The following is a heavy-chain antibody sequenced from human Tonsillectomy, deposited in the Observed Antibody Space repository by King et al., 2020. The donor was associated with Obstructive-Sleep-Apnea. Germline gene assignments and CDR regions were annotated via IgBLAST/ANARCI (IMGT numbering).Heavy chain of an antibody. Sequence: VQLQESGPGLVKPSQTLSLNCTVSGASISSGGYYWSWIRQHPGKGLEWIGYIFYSGTTYYIPSLKSRLTISLDTSKNQFSLKLSSVTAADTAVYYCARGRKYYDSSDYYGEGIDPWGQGTLVTVSS. CDR3: ARGRKYYDSSDYYGEGIDP. V-gene: IGHV4-31*03. CDR2: IFYSGTT. D-gene: IGHD3-22*01. J-gene: IGHJ5*02. CDR1: GASISSGGYY.